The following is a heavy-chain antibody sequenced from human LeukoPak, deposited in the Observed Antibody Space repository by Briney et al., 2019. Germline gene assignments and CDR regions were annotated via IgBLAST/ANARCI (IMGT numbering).Heavy chain of an antibody. CDR3: ARVKLKIPLGPMVRGVIGSFFDY. V-gene: IGHV4-34*01. CDR1: GGSFSGYY. Sequence: SETLSLTCAVYGGSFSGYYWSWIRQPPGKGLEWIGEINHSGSTNYNPSLKSRVTISVDTSKNQFSLKLSSVTAADTAVYYCARVKLKIPLGPMVRGVIGSFFDYWGQGTLVTVSS. J-gene: IGHJ4*02. CDR2: INHSGST. D-gene: IGHD3-10*01.